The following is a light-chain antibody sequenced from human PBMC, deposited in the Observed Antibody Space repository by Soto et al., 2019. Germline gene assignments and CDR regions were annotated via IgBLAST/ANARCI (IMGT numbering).Light chain of an antibody. V-gene: IGKV3-20*01. CDR3: QQYGNSPPYT. J-gene: IGKJ2*01. Sequence: EIVLTQSPGALSLSPGERATLSCRASQSVSSSYLAWYQQKPGQAPRLLIYDASSRATGIPDRFSGSGSGTDFTLTISRLEPDDFAVYYCQQYGNSPPYTFGQGTKLEIK. CDR2: DAS. CDR1: QSVSSSY.